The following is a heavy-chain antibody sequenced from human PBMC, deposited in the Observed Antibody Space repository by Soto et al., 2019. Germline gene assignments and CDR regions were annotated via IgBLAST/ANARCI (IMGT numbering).Heavy chain of an antibody. Sequence: GGSLRLSCAASGFSFSSYAMYWVRRAPGKGLEWVSGISGSGDRTDYADSVKGRFTISRDNSKNTLDLRMNSLRVEDTALYYCGKDSVDSSGWYYYFYGMDVWGQGTTVTVSS. CDR1: GFSFSSYA. CDR2: ISGSGDRT. D-gene: IGHD6-19*01. J-gene: IGHJ6*02. CDR3: GKDSVDSSGWYYYFYGMDV. V-gene: IGHV3-23*01.